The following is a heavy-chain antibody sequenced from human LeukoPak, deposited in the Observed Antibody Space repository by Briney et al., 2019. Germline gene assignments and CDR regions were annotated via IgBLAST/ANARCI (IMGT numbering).Heavy chain of an antibody. V-gene: IGHV3-23*01. CDR1: EFTFSISA. J-gene: IGHJ4*02. Sequence: GGSLRLSCAASEFTFSISAMNWVRQAPGKGLEWVSGLPAFGATTYYADSVKGRFTISRDNSKHTLYLQMNSLRAEDTAVYYCARYRHSVAGIGEFDYWGQGTLVTVSS. CDR3: ARYRHSVAGIGEFDY. CDR2: LPAFGATT. D-gene: IGHD6-19*01.